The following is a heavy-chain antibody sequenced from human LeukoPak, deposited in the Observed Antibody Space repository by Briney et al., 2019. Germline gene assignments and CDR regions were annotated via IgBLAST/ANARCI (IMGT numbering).Heavy chain of an antibody. CDR2: INHSGST. Sequence: GSLRLSCAASGFTFSSYSMNWVRQAPGKGLEWIGEINHSGSTNYNPSLKSRVTISVDTSKNQFSLKLSSVTAADTAVYYCARRGMTAPHYYYYYMDVWGKGTTVTISS. J-gene: IGHJ6*03. V-gene: IGHV4-34*01. CDR1: GFTFSSYS. CDR3: ARRGMTAPHYYYYYMDV. D-gene: IGHD2-21*02.